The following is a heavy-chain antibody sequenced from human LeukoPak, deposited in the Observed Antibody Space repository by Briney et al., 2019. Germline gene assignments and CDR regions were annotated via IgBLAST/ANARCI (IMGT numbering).Heavy chain of an antibody. CDR3: ATPREMATIYDAFDI. V-gene: IGHV4-34*01. J-gene: IGHJ3*02. Sequence: PSEALSLTCAVYGGSFSGYYWTWIRQPPGKGLEWIGEIHYSGRINYNPSLKSRVTISVDTSKNQFSLKLSSVTAADTAVYYCATPREMATIYDAFDIWGQGTMVTVSS. CDR1: GGSFSGYY. CDR2: IHYSGRI. D-gene: IGHD5-24*01.